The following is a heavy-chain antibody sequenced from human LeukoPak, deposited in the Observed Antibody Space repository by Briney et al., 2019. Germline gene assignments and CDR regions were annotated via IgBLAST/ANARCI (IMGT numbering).Heavy chain of an antibody. CDR2: ISSNSDYI. CDR3: ARGDTTVTRHFDY. V-gene: IGHV3-21*04. J-gene: IGHJ4*02. D-gene: IGHD4-17*01. Sequence: GGSLRLSCAASGFTFSSYTMNWVRQAPGKGLEWVSCISSNSDYIFYADSLKGRVTISRDNAKNSLYLQMNSLRAEDTAIYYCARGDTTVTRHFDYWGREPWSPSPQ. CDR1: GFTFSSYT.